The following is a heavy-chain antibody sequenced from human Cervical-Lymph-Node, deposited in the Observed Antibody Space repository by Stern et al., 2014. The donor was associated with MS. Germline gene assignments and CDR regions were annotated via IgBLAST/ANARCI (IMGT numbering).Heavy chain of an antibody. V-gene: IGHV3-30*04. J-gene: IGHJ4*02. CDR1: GFVFRRYA. Sequence: VQLVESGGGVVQPGRSLRLSCAASGFVFRRYALHWVRQASGKGLGWVALISYDGRDKYYTNSVKGRFTVARNNSNNTVDLEMNSLRLEDTAVYYCAKGGSGSYLDWGQGSLVTVSS. D-gene: IGHD1-26*01. CDR3: AKGGSGSYLD. CDR2: ISYDGRDK.